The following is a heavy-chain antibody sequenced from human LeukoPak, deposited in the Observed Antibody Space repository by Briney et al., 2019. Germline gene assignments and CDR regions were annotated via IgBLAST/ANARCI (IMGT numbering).Heavy chain of an antibody. Sequence: SETLSLTCVVSGGSVSGYYWGWIRQPPGRGLEWIGYVYYSGSTNYNPSFKSRITISVDTSRNQFSLQLSSVTAADTAVYYCSRIHRYCSGGACYVLDNWGQGTLVAVSS. CDR3: SRIHRYCSGGACYVLDN. V-gene: IGHV4-59*02. CDR2: VYYSGST. D-gene: IGHD2-15*01. CDR1: GGSVSGYY. J-gene: IGHJ4*02.